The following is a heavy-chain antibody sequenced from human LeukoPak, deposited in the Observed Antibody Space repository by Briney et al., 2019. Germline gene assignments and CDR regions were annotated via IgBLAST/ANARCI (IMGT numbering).Heavy chain of an antibody. V-gene: IGHV3-23*01. J-gene: IGHJ4*02. CDR1: GFTFSSHA. Sequence: GGSLRLSCAASGFTFSSHAMTWVRRAPGKGLEWVSAISGSGGSTYYADSVKGRFTISRDNSKNTLYLQTSSLRGEDTAVYYCATAYYYDTRGYNPVDYWGQGTLVTVSS. CDR3: ATAYYYDTRGYNPVDY. D-gene: IGHD3-22*01. CDR2: ISGSGGST.